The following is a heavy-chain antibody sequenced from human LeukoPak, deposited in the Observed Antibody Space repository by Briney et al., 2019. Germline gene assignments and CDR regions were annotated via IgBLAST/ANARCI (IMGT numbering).Heavy chain of an antibody. CDR3: AREVLITGTTDFDY. CDR2: IRYDGSNK. CDR1: GFTFSSYG. V-gene: IGHV3-30*02. D-gene: IGHD1-20*01. J-gene: IGHJ4*02. Sequence: PGGSLRLSCAASGFTFSSYGMHWVRQAPGKGLEWVAFIRYDGSNKYYADSVKGRFTISRDNAKNSLYLQMNSLRAEDTAVYYCAREVLITGTTDFDYWGQGTLVTVSS.